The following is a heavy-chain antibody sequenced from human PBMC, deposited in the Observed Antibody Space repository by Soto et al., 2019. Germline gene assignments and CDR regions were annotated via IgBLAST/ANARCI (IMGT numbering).Heavy chain of an antibody. CDR1: GGTFSSYA. V-gene: IGHV1-69*12. J-gene: IGHJ1*01. Sequence: QVQLVQSGAEVKKPGSSVKVSCKASGGTFSSYAISWVRQAPGQGLEWMGGIIPIFGTTNYAQKFQGRVTHPADESTSTASMGLSSLRSEDTAVYYCASPTGYCSGGSCYQSGYFQHWGQGTLVTVSS. CDR3: ASPTGYCSGGSCYQSGYFQH. D-gene: IGHD2-15*01. CDR2: IIPIFGTT.